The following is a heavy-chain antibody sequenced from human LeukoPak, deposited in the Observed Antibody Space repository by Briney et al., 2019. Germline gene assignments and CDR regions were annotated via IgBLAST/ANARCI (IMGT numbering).Heavy chain of an antibody. D-gene: IGHD3-10*01. CDR1: GFTFSSFA. J-gene: IGHJ4*02. CDR3: VKGHHYGSGTYWV. CDR2: ISSSDVTT. Sequence: GGYLRFSCAAYGFTFSSFAMTWVRQAPGKGLKWCSAISSSDVTTYYADSVKGRFTISRDNSKKTLYLQMNSLRAEDTAVYYCVKGHHYGSGTYWVWGQGTLVTVSS. V-gene: IGHV3-23*01.